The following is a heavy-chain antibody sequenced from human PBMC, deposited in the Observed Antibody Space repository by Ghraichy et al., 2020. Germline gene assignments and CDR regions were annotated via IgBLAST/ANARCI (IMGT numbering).Heavy chain of an antibody. Sequence: GGSLRLSCAASGFTFNSFAMHWVRQAPGKGLEWVAVVLYDGSNKYYADSVRGRFTISRDKLKNTLSLQMDSLRPKDTAVYYCARLPQQCVLLGWFFDLCGRGTLVSVSS. V-gene: IGHV3-30-3*01. D-gene: IGHD6-19*01. CDR3: ARLPQQCVLLGWFFDL. J-gene: IGHJ2*01. CDR1: GFTFNSFA. CDR2: VLYDGSNK.